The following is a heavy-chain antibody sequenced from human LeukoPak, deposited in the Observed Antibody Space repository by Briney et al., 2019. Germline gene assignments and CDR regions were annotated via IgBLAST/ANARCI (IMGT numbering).Heavy chain of an antibody. CDR2: IKQDGSEK. V-gene: IGHV3-7*01. D-gene: IGHD3-22*01. CDR3: AREGRNYYDSSGPKPVDY. CDR1: GFTFSTYW. Sequence: GGSLRLSCAVSGFTFSTYWMSWVRQAPGKGLEWVANIKQDGSEKYYVDSVKGRFTISRDNAKNSLYLQMNSLRAEDTAVYYCAREGRNYYDSSGPKPVDYWGQGTLVTVSS. J-gene: IGHJ4*02.